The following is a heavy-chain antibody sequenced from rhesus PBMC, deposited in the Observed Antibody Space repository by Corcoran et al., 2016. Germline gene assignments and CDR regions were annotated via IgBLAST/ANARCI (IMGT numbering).Heavy chain of an antibody. J-gene: IGHJ6*01. CDR3: TRESTVTAYYYGLDS. D-gene: IGHD4-23*01. CDR2: IRSKAYGGTA. V-gene: IGHV3-153*02. CDR1: GFTFSDYA. Sequence: EVQLVESGGGWVQSGGSLRLSCAASGFTFSDYAMDWVRQGPGKGVGGVGFIRSKAYGGTAEYAASVKGRFTISRDDSKNTAYLQMSSLKTEDTAVYYCTRESTVTAYYYGLDSWGQGVVVTVSS.